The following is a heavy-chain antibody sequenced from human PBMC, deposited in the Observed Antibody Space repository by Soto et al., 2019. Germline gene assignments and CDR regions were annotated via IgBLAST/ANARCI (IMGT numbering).Heavy chain of an antibody. CDR3: ARVPVAVAGTNWFDP. J-gene: IGHJ5*02. V-gene: IGHV1-18*01. Sequence: ASVKVSCKASGYTFTSYCISWVRQAPGQGLECMGWISAYNGNTNYAQKLQGRVTMTTDTSTSTAYMELRSLRSDDTAVYYCARVPVAVAGTNWFDPWGQGTLVTV. D-gene: IGHD6-19*01. CDR1: GYTFTSYC. CDR2: ISAYNGNT.